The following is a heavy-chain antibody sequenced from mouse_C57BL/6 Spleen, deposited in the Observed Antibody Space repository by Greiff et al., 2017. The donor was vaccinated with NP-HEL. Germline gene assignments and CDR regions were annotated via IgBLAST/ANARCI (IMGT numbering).Heavy chain of an antibody. CDR1: GYTFTSYW. CDR3: ARKAGDVGYAMDY. Sequence: VQLQQPGAELVRPGSSVKLSCKASGYTFTSYWMDWVKQRPGQGLEWIGNIYPSDSETHYNQKFKDKATLTVDKSSSTAYMQLSSLTSEDSAVYYCARKAGDVGYAMDYWGQGTSVTVSS. V-gene: IGHV1-61*01. J-gene: IGHJ4*01. D-gene: IGHD6-1*01. CDR2: IYPSDSET.